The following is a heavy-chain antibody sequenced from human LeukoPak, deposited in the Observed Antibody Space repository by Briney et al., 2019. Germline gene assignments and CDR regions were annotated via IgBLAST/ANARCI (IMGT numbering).Heavy chain of an antibody. Sequence: PGGSLRLSCAASGFTFSDYSMNWVRQTPRKGLEWVSCISGSGSYIYYADSLRGRFTISRDNAKNSLILQVNSLRAEDTAVYYCVRERFHGSGAPEFDFWGQGTLVTVSS. CDR2: ISGSGSYI. D-gene: IGHD3-10*01. CDR3: VRERFHGSGAPEFDF. J-gene: IGHJ4*02. V-gene: IGHV3-21*06. CDR1: GFTFSDYS.